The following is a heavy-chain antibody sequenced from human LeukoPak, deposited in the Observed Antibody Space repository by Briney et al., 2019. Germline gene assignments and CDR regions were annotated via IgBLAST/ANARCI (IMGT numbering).Heavy chain of an antibody. D-gene: IGHD3-10*01. Sequence: GASVKVSCKASGYTFTGDYMHWVRQAPGQGLEWMGWINPISGGTNYAQKFQGRVIMTRDTSISTAYMELSRLTSDDAAVYYCARDPYDSGSYYFDYWGQGTLVTVSS. CDR3: ARDPYDSGSYYFDY. J-gene: IGHJ4*02. V-gene: IGHV1-2*02. CDR2: INPISGGT. CDR1: GYTFTGDY.